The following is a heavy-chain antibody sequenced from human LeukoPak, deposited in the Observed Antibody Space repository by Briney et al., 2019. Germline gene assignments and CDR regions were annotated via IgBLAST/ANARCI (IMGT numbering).Heavy chain of an antibody. V-gene: IGHV3-7*04. Sequence: GGSLRLSCAASGFSFNTYWMTWVRQAPGKGLEWVANIKQDGSEKDYVDSVKGRFTISRDNGKNSLYLEMNSLRGDDTAVYYCARVRGDRDILTGYFKLYFDYWGQGTLVTASS. CDR2: IKQDGSEK. CDR3: ARVRGDRDILTGYFKLYFDY. J-gene: IGHJ4*02. D-gene: IGHD3-9*01. CDR1: GFSFNTYW.